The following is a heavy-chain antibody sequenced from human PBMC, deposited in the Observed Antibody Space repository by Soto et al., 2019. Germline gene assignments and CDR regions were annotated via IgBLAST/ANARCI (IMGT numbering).Heavy chain of an antibody. J-gene: IGHJ5*02. CDR3: ARHGFYGDYSSNYFDP. CDR2: IYPSDSTA. Sequence: GESLKISCQGSGYSFTNYWIAWMRQMPGEGLEYMGIIYPSDSTARYSPSFQGQVTFSVDKSISTAYLQWNSLKASDTAMYYCARHGFYGDYSSNYFDPWGQGTLVTAPQ. V-gene: IGHV5-51*01. D-gene: IGHD4-17*01. CDR1: GYSFTNYW.